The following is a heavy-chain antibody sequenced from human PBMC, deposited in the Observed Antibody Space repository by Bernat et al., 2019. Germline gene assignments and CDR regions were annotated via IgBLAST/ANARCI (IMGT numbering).Heavy chain of an antibody. CDR1: GGSISSSSYY. J-gene: IGHJ4*02. V-gene: IGHV4-39*01. D-gene: IGHD1-26*01. CDR2: IYYSGST. Sequence: QLQLQESGPGLVKPSETLSLTCTVSGGSISSSSYYWGWIRQPPGKGLEWIGSIYYSGSTYYNPSLKSRVTISVDTSKNQFSLKLSSVTAADTAVYYCARHVHRWELLAEFDYWGQGTLVTVSS. CDR3: ARHVHRWELLAEFDY.